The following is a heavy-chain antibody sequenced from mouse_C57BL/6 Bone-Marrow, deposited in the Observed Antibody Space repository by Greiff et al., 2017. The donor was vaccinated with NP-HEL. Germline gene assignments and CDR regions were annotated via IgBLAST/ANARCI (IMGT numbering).Heavy chain of an antibody. CDR1: GYAFTNYL. D-gene: IGHD2-3*01. J-gene: IGHJ3*01. CDR3: VYDGYYVGWFAY. V-gene: IGHV1-54*01. CDR2: INPGSGGT. Sequence: QVQLKESGAELVRPGTSVKVSCKASGYAFTNYLIEWVKQRPGQGLEWIGVINPGSGGTNYNEKFKGKATLTADKSSSTAYMQLSSLTSEDSAVYFGVYDGYYVGWFAYWGQGTLVTVSA.